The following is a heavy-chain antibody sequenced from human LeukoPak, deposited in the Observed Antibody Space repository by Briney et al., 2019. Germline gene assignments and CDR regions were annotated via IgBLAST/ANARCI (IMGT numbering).Heavy chain of an antibody. V-gene: IGHV3-21*01. Sequence: GESLRLSCAASGFTFSSYSMNWVRLAPGKGLEWVSSISSSSSYIYYADSVKGRFTISRDNAKSSLYLQMNSLRAEDTAVYYCARDRVVQLWSRDAFDIWGQGTMVTVSS. CDR2: ISSSSSYI. CDR3: ARDRVVQLWSRDAFDI. D-gene: IGHD5-18*01. CDR1: GFTFSSYS. J-gene: IGHJ3*02.